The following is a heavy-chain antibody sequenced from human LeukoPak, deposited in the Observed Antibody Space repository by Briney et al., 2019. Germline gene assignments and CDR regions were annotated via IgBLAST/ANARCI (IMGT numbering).Heavy chain of an antibody. D-gene: IGHD6-13*01. J-gene: IGHJ6*02. V-gene: IGHV3-23*01. CDR1: GLTFNKNA. Sequence: GGSLRLSCAASGLTFNKNAMSWVRQAPGKGLEWLSSINHDGGSTYYADSVKGRFSVSRDNSMNTLYLQMNSLRVDDTAVYYCANGEQQLGSYYYYGMDVWGQGTTVTVSS. CDR3: ANGEQQLGSYYYYGMDV. CDR2: INHDGGST.